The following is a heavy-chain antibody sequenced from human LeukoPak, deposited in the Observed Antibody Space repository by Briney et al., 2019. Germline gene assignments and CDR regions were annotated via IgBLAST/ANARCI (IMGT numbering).Heavy chain of an antibody. D-gene: IGHD3-22*01. CDR3: AKDFLGAEGYYYDSSGYYSGFDY. CDR2: ISGSGGST. CDR1: GFTFSSYA. V-gene: IGHV3-23*01. Sequence: GGSLRLSCAASGFTFSSYAMSWVRQAPGKGLEWVSAISGSGGSTYYADSVKGRFTISRDNSKNTLYLQMNSLRAEDTAVYYCAKDFLGAEGYYYDSSGYYSGFDYWGQGTLVTVSS. J-gene: IGHJ4*02.